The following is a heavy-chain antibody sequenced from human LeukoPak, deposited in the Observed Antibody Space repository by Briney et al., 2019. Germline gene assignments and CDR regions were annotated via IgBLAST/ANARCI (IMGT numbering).Heavy chain of an antibody. CDR3: ANPPRSSSLFPVD. Sequence: TGGSLRLSCAASGFTFSSYSMNWVRQAPGKGLEWVSYISSSSSTIYYADSVKGRFTISRDNAKNSLYLQMNSLRAEDTAVYYCANPPRSSSLFPVDWGQGTLVTVSS. CDR2: ISSSSSTI. D-gene: IGHD6-6*01. V-gene: IGHV3-48*04. CDR1: GFTFSSYS. J-gene: IGHJ4*02.